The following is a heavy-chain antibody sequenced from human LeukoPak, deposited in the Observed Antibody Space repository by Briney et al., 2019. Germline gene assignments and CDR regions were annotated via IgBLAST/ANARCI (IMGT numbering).Heavy chain of an antibody. CDR2: ISGSGGST. V-gene: IGHV3-23*01. CDR1: GFTFSSYA. D-gene: IGHD6-19*01. J-gene: IGHJ4*02. Sequence: GGSLRLSCAASGFTFSSYAMSWVCQAPGKGLEWVSTISGSGGSTYYADSVKGRLTISRDNSKNTLYLQMNSLRAEDTAVYYCAKSLAVAGRLSDYWGQGTLVTVSS. CDR3: AKSLAVAGRLSDY.